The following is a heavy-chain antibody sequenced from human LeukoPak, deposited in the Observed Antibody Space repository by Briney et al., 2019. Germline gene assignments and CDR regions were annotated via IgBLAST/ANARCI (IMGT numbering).Heavy chain of an antibody. CDR3: ATGWSGYFASLDY. Sequence: ASVKVSCKASGYSFASYGIHWVRQAPGQGLGWMGWISAYNGDTDYAQNLQGRVTMTTDTSTSTAYMELRSLRSDDTAVYYCATGWSGYFASLDYWGQGTLVTVAS. CDR1: GYSFASYG. V-gene: IGHV1-18*01. D-gene: IGHD3-3*01. J-gene: IGHJ4*02. CDR2: ISAYNGDT.